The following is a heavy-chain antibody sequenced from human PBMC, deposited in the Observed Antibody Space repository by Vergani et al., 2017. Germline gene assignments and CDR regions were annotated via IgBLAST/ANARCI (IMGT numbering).Heavy chain of an antibody. J-gene: IGHJ6*02. CDR1: GGTFSSYA. Sequence: QVQLVQSGAEVKKPGSSVKVSCKASGGTFSSYAISWVRQAPGQGLEWMGRIIPIFGTANYAQKFQGRVTITADESTNTAYMELSSLRSEDTAVYYCARVVDYEPYYYYGMDVWGQGTTVTVSS. CDR2: IIPIFGTA. D-gene: IGHD4-17*01. CDR3: ARVVDYEPYYYYGMDV. V-gene: IGHV1-69*18.